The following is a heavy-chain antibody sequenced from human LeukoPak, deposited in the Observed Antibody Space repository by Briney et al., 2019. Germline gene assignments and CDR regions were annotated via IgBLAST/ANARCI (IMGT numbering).Heavy chain of an antibody. Sequence: GGSLRLSCAASGFTFSNYWMIWVRQAPGKGLEWVANIKEDGSEKYYVDSVKGRFTISRDNAKNSLYVQMNSLRAEDTAVYYCARGGPFGAYWGQGTLVTVSS. CDR1: GFTFSNYW. CDR3: ARGGPFGAY. D-gene: IGHD2-21*01. V-gene: IGHV3-7*03. J-gene: IGHJ4*02. CDR2: IKEDGSEK.